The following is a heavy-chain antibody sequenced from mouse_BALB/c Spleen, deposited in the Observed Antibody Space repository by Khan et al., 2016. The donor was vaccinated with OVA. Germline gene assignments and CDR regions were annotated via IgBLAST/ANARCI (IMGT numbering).Heavy chain of an antibody. CDR1: GYSITSDYS. Sequence: EVQLVESGPGLVNPSQSLSLPCTVTGYSITSDYSCNWIRQFPGNKLEWGGYINYSGSTNYNTALKSCNSITRDTSKKQYVHQLNSVTTEDTATYYCARDGYQYNCAMDYWGQGTSVTVSS. V-gene: IGHV3-2*02. CDR2: INYSGST. J-gene: IGHJ4*01. D-gene: IGHD2-3*01. CDR3: ARDGYQYNCAMDY.